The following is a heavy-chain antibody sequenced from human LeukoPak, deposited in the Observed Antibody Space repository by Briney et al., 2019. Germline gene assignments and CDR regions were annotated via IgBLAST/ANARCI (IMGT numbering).Heavy chain of an antibody. D-gene: IGHD3-22*01. CDR3: ARDSYYYEAPDI. CDR2: ISSSSNYI. V-gene: IGHV3-21*01. J-gene: IGHJ3*02. CDR1: GFTFSSYS. Sequence: GGSLRLSCAASGFTFSSYSMNSVRQAPGKGLEWVSSISSSSNYIYYADSVKGRFTISRDNAKNSLYLQMNSLRAEDTAVYYCARDSYYYEAPDIWGQGTMVTVSS.